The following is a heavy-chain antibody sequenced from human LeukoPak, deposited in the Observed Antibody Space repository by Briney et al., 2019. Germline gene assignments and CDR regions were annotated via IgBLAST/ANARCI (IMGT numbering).Heavy chain of an antibody. D-gene: IGHD1-26*01. Sequence: GSLRLSCAASGFTFSSYWMSWIRQPPGKGLEWIGYIYYSGSTNYNPSLKSRVTISVDTSKNQFSLKLSSVTAADTAVYYCARGGVGAPWSNFDYWGQGTLVTVSS. CDR1: GFTFSSYW. J-gene: IGHJ4*02. CDR3: ARGGVGAPWSNFDY. V-gene: IGHV4-59*01. CDR2: IYYSGST.